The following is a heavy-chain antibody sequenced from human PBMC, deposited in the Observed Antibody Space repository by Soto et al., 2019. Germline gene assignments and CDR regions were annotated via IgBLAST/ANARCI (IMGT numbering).Heavy chain of an antibody. CDR2: INSRSSGI. J-gene: IGHJ4*02. V-gene: IGHV3-48*02. D-gene: IGHD7-27*01. CDR3: VRDLNWGFDY. Sequence: GGSLRLSCAASGFAFSTYTMNWVRQAPGKGLEWISYINSRSSGIRYADSVQGRFIISRDNAKNSLYLQMNSLKDEDSAVYYCVRDLNWGFDYWGLGALVTVSS. CDR1: GFAFSTYT.